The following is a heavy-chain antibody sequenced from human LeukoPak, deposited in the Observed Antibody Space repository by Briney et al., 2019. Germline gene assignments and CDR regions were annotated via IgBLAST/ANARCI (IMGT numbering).Heavy chain of an antibody. Sequence: SETLSLTCTVSGGSIGIYDWSWIRQSPGKGLEWIGYIHYSGSTNYNPSLKSRVAISLDTSKNQFSLKLTTVTAADTAVYYCARASSSFLYYMDVWGKGTTVTVSS. J-gene: IGHJ6*03. CDR2: IHYSGST. CDR3: ARASSSFLYYMDV. D-gene: IGHD6-6*01. V-gene: IGHV4-59*12. CDR1: GGSIGIYD.